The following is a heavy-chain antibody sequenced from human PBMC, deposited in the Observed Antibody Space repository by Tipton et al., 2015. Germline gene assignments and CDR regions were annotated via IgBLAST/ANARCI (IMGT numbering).Heavy chain of an antibody. CDR2: ISYSGST. CDR1: GGSISSHY. CDR3: ARDLEHGMDV. Sequence: TLSLTCTVSGGSISSHYWSWIRQPPGKGLEWIGYISYSGSTHYNPSFKSRVAISVDTSKNQFSLTLNSVTAADTAVYFCARDLEHGMDVWGQGTTVTVS. J-gene: IGHJ6*02. V-gene: IGHV4-59*11.